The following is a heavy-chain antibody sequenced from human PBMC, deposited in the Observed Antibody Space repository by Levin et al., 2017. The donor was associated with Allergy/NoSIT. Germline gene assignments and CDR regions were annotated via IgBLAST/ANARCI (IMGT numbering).Heavy chain of an antibody. CDR1: GFTFADYT. Sequence: GGSLRLSCAASGFTFADYTMHWVRQAPGKGLEWVSLISWDGSATHYRDSVKGRFIISRDNSRNSLYLQMKSLRTADTAFYYCAKDDYFGSGSVMDDWGQGTLVTVSS. CDR2: ISWDGSAT. CDR3: AKDDYFGSGSVMDD. V-gene: IGHV3-43*01. J-gene: IGHJ4*02. D-gene: IGHD3-10*01.